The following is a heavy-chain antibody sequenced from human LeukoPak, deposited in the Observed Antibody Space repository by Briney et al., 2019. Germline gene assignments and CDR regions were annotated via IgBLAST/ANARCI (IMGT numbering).Heavy chain of an antibody. V-gene: IGHV4-59*08. D-gene: IGHD2-21*01. CDR3: ARHLNNCGDDCYIFDY. CDR1: GASISNNY. Sequence: SETLSLTCTVSGASISNNYWSWIRQPPGKGLEWIGYISYSGSTNYNPSLKSRVTISVDTSKNQFSLRVSSVTAADTAVYYCARHLNNCGDDCYIFDYWGQGTLVTVSS. J-gene: IGHJ4*02. CDR2: ISYSGST.